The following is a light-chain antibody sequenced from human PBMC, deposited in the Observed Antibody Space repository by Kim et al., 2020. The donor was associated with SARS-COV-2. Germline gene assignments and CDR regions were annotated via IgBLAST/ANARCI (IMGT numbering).Light chain of an antibody. V-gene: IGKV3-20*01. J-gene: IGKJ2*01. CDR3: QQYGSSPYT. CDR1: QSVSRSY. CDR2: DAS. Sequence: PVERGTLSCRASQSVSRSYLAWYQQRPGQAPSLLIYDASNRATGVPDRFSGSGSGTDFTLTISRVEPEDVAVFYCQQYGSSPYTFGQGTKLEI.